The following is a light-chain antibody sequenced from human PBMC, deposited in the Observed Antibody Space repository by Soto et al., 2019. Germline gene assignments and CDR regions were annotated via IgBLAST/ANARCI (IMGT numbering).Light chain of an antibody. V-gene: IGKV3D-15*01. CDR3: QHYNSYSEA. CDR1: QSVSSN. Sequence: EVGMTQSPATLSVSPGERATLSCRASQSVSSNLAWYQQKPGQAPRLLIYGASSRATGIPDRFSGSGSGTDFTLTISRLEPEDFATYYCQHYNSYSEAFGQGTKVDI. J-gene: IGKJ1*01. CDR2: GAS.